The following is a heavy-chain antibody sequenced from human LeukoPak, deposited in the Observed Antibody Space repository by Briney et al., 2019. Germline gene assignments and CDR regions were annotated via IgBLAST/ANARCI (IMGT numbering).Heavy chain of an antibody. V-gene: IGHV3-7*01. D-gene: IGHD3-3*01. Sequence: GGSLRLSCAASGLTFSGYWMSWVRQAPGKGLEWVANINQGASEKYYVDSVRGRFTFSRDNAKKSVTLQMNSLRVDDTAVYYCASDGGPFDHWGQGTLVTVSS. CDR1: GLTFSGYW. CDR3: ASDGGPFDH. CDR2: INQGASEK. J-gene: IGHJ4*02.